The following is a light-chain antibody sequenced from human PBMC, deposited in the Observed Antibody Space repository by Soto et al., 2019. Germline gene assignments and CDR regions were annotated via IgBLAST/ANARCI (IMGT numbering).Light chain of an antibody. Sequence: QSVLTQPASVSGSRGQSIIISCTGTSSDVGGYNSVSWYQQHPGKAPKIMIYDVSTRPSGVSNRFSGSKSGNAASLTISGLHSEDEADYYCSSYTSTNTLVFGTGTKRTVL. CDR1: SSDVGGYNS. V-gene: IGLV2-14*01. CDR3: SSYTSTNTLV. J-gene: IGLJ1*01. CDR2: DVS.